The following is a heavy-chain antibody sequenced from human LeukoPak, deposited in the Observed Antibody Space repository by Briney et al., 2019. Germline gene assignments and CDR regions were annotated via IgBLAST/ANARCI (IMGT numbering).Heavy chain of an antibody. Sequence: GASVKVSCKASGYTFTSYGISWVRQAPGQGLEWMGWISAGNGNTKYSQKFQGRVTITRDTSASTAYMELSSLRSEDTAVYYCARGNGLGYYYGMDVWGQGTTVTVSS. CDR1: GYTFTSYG. CDR2: ISAGNGNT. CDR3: ARGNGLGYYYGMDV. J-gene: IGHJ6*02. V-gene: IGHV1-18*01. D-gene: IGHD2-8*01.